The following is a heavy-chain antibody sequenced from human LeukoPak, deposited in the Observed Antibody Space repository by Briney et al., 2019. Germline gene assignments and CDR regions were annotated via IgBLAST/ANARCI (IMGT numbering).Heavy chain of an antibody. Sequence: ASVKVSCKASGYTFTGYYMHWVRQAPGQGLEWMGWINPNSGGTNYAQKFQGRVTMTRDTSISTAYMELSRLRSDDTAVYYCARERSGYDFDAFDIWGQGTMVTVSS. CDR2: INPNSGGT. CDR3: ARERSGYDFDAFDI. CDR1: GYTFTGYY. D-gene: IGHD5-12*01. V-gene: IGHV1-2*02. J-gene: IGHJ3*02.